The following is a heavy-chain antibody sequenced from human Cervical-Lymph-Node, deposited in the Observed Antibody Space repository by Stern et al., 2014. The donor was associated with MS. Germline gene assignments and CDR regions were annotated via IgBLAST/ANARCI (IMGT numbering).Heavy chain of an antibody. D-gene: IGHD2-8*01. CDR3: VKYAQSFDS. Sequence: VPLVESGGGVVQPGRSLTLSCEAFGFTFKSFSMQWVRQAPGKGLEWVAVIIYNGTNKYYADSVKGRFTISRDNSKSTLFLQMNNLRPDDTAVYYCVKYAQSFDSWGQGTLVTVSS. V-gene: IGHV3-30*14. J-gene: IGHJ4*02. CDR2: IIYNGTNK. CDR1: GFTFKSFS.